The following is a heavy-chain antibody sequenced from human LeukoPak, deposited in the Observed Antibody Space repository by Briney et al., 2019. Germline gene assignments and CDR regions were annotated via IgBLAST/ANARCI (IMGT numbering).Heavy chain of an antibody. CDR3: AKESEEEQLLGEAMFDH. D-gene: IGHD1-26*01. Sequence: GGSPRLSCVASGFAFSKYAMHWARQAPGKGLEWLTFIRHDGSFKEYADSVKGRFTISRDNSKNALYPQMNSLTSEDTTLYSCAKESEEEQLLGEAMFDHWGRGTLLTVSS. CDR2: IRHDGSFK. V-gene: IGHV3-30*02. CDR1: GFAFSKYA. J-gene: IGHJ2*01.